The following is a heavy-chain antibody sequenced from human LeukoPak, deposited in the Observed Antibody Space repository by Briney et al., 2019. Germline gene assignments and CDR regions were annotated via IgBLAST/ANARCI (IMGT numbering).Heavy chain of an antibody. CDR1: GGSISSYY. V-gene: IGHV4-4*07. CDR3: ARDSGTTGEVKFDP. CDR2: IYTSGTI. Sequence: PSETLSLTCTVSGGSISSYYWSWIRQPAGTALEWIGRIYTSGTITSNPSLKSRVTMSVDTSKNQFSLKLSSVTAADTAVYYCARDSGTTGEVKFDPWGQGTLVTVSS. D-gene: IGHD3-10*01. J-gene: IGHJ5*02.